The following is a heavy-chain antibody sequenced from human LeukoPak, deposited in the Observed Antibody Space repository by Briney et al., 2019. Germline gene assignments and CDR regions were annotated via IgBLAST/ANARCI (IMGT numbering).Heavy chain of an antibody. CDR2: INPNSGGT. D-gene: IGHD3-10*01. J-gene: IGHJ4*02. CDR3: ARVWIEYGAGSRTLDY. CDR1: GYTFAGYY. V-gene: IGHV1-2*02. Sequence: ASVKVSCKASGYTFAGYYMHWVRQAPGQGLEWMGWINPNSGGTNYAQKFQGRVTMTRDTSISTAYMELSSLRSDDTAVYYCARVWIEYGAGSRTLDYWGQGTLVTVSS.